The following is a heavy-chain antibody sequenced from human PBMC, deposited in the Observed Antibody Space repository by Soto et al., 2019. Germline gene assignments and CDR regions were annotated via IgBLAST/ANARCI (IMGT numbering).Heavy chain of an antibody. D-gene: IGHD3-22*01. CDR1: GGSFSGYY. V-gene: IGHV4-34*01. CDR3: ARGSHVEDYYDSSGYPTPFDY. Sequence: SETLSPTCAVYGGSFSGYYWSWIRQPPGKGLEWIGEINHSGSTNYNPSLKSRVTISVDTSKNQFSLKLSSVTAADTAVYYCARGSHVEDYYDSSGYPTPFDYWGQGTLVTVSS. CDR2: INHSGST. J-gene: IGHJ4*02.